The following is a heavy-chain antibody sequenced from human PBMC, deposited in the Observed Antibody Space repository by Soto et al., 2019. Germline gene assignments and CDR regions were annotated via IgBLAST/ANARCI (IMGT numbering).Heavy chain of an antibody. CDR3: AGPIAAAGTYYYYYMDV. CDR1: GFTFSSYS. Sequence: GGSLRLSCAASGFTFSSYSMNWVRQAPGKGLEWVSYISSSSSTIYYADSVKGRFTISRDNAKNSLYLQMNSLRAEDTAVYYCAGPIAAAGTYYYYYMDVWGKGTTVTVSS. CDR2: ISSSSSTI. V-gene: IGHV3-48*01. D-gene: IGHD6-13*01. J-gene: IGHJ6*03.